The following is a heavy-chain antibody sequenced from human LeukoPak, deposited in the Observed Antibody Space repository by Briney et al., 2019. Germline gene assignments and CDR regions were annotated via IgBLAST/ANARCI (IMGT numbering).Heavy chain of an antibody. D-gene: IGHD4-17*01. CDR1: GGSFSGYY. CDR2: INHSGST. V-gene: IGHV4-34*01. Sequence: PSETLSLTCAVYGGSFSGYYWSWIRQPPGKGLEWTGEINHSGSTNYNPSLKSRVTISVDTSKNQFSLKLSSVTAADTAVYYCASRSYGDYAGRIDYWGQGTLVTVSS. CDR3: ASRSYGDYAGRIDY. J-gene: IGHJ4*02.